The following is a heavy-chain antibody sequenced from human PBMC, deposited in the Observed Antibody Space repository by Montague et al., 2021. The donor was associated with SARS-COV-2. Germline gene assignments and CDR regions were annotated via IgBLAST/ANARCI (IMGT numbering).Heavy chain of an antibody. J-gene: IGHJ4*02. CDR3: ARSYGDYRDSYFDY. Sequence: PALVKPTQTLTLTCTFSGFSLNTSGMCVSWIRRPPGKALEWLALIDWDEDQYYSTSLKTRLTIYKDTSKNQVVLTMTNMDPIDTATYYCARSYGDYRDSYFDYWGQGTLVTVSS. V-gene: IGHV2-70*01. CDR2: IDWDEDQ. D-gene: IGHD4-17*01. CDR1: GFSLNTSGMC.